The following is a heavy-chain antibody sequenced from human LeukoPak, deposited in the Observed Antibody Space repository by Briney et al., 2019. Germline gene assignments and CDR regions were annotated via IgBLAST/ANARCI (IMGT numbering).Heavy chain of an antibody. J-gene: IGHJ4*02. V-gene: IGHV3-23*01. D-gene: IGHD5-24*01. CDR2: ISGSGDRT. CDR3: AKRPSRDGYNC. CDR1: GFTFSSYA. Sequence: AGSLTLSCAASGFTFSSYAMSWVRQAPGQGRKWVSGISGSGDRTNYADSVKGRLTISRDNSKNTVYLQMNSLRAEEMAIYYCAKRPSRDGYNCWGEGTLVTVSS.